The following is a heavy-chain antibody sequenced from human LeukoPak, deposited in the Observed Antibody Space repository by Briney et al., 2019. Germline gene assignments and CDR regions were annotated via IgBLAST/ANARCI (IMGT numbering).Heavy chain of an antibody. D-gene: IGHD6-13*01. V-gene: IGHV3-7*04. CDR3: ARVAAAVPGC. CDR1: GFTFTTYW. J-gene: IGHJ4*02. CDR2: IKQDGSDK. Sequence: GGSLRLPCAASGFTFTTYWMTWVRQAPGKGLEWVANIKQDGSDKYYMDSVKGRFTISRDNANNALYLQMNSLRDEDTAVYYCARVAAAVPGCWGQGTLVTVSS.